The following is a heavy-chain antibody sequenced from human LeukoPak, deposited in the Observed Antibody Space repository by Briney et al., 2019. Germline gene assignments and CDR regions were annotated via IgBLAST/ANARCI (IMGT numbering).Heavy chain of an antibody. CDR2: ICASGTST. CDR1: GFTFSTYV. CDR3: AKDASGYSSSWYDYFDY. J-gene: IGHJ4*02. Sequence: AGTLRLSCAASGFTFSTYVMNWVRQAPGKGLEWVSIICASGTSTYYADSVKGRFTISRDNSKNTLYLQMNSLRAEDTALYYCAKDASGYSSSWYDYFDYWGQGTLVTVSS. V-gene: IGHV3-23*01. D-gene: IGHD6-13*01.